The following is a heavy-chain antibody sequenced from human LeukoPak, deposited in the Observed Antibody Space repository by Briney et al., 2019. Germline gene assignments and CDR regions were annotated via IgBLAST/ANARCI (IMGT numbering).Heavy chain of an antibody. CDR3: ARNLDDYGGSMYYYYGMDV. D-gene: IGHD4-23*01. J-gene: IGHJ6*02. Sequence: SETLSLTCTVSGGSISSSSFYWGWIRQPPGKGLEWIANIYYGGSAYYNPSLKSRVAISVDTSKNQFSLKLSSVTAADTAVYYCARNLDDYGGSMYYYYGMDVWGQGTTVTVSS. V-gene: IGHV4-39*01. CDR1: GGSISSSSFY. CDR2: IYYGGSA.